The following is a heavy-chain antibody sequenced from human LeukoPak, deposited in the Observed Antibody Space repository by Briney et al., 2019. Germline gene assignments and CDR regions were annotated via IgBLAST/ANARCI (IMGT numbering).Heavy chain of an antibody. CDR3: ARVAPKAAAGVYFDY. CDR2: IYYSGST. V-gene: IGHV4-59*01. Sequence: SETLSLTCTVSGGSISSYYWSWIQQPPGKGLEWIGYIYYSGSTNYNPSLKSRVTISVDTSKNQFSLKLSSVTAADTAVYYCARVAPKAAAGVYFDYWGQGTLVTVSS. D-gene: IGHD6-13*01. CDR1: GGSISSYY. J-gene: IGHJ4*02.